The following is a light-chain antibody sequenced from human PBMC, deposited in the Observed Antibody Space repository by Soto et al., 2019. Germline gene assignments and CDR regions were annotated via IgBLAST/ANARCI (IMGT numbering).Light chain of an antibody. CDR3: QQYGSSPRYT. J-gene: IGKJ2*01. CDR1: QSVSSSY. V-gene: IGKV3-20*01. CDR2: GAS. Sequence: EIVLTQSPGTLSLSPGERATLSCRASQSVSSSYLTWYQQKPGQAPRLLIYGASSRATDIPDRFSGSGSGTDFTLTISGLEPEDFAVYYCQQYGSSPRYTFGQGTKLEIK.